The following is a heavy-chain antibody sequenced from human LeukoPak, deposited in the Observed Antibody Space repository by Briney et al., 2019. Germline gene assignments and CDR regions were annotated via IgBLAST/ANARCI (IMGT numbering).Heavy chain of an antibody. CDR2: IYYSGRT. CDR1: GGSISSYY. J-gene: IGHJ4*02. V-gene: IGHV4-59*01. Sequence: SETLSLTCTVSGGSISSYYWSWIRQPPGKGLEWIGYIYYSGRTNYNLSLKSRVTISVDTSKIQFSLKLSSVTAADTAVYYCARGGITVDTAMVVVYWGQGTLVTVSS. CDR3: ARGGITVDTAMVVVY. D-gene: IGHD5-18*01.